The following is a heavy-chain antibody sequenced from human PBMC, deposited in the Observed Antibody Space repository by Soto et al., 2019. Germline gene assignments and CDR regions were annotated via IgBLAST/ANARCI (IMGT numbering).Heavy chain of an antibody. Sequence: KASETLSLTCAVYGGSFSGYYWNWIRQPPGKGLEWIGEINHSGSTNYSPSLKSRVTISVETSKNQISLKLSSVTAADMAVYYCARLPISGGLDYWGPGTLVTVSS. CDR2: INHSGST. V-gene: IGHV4-34*01. CDR1: GGSFSGYY. J-gene: IGHJ4*02. CDR3: ARLPISGGLDY. D-gene: IGHD2-15*01.